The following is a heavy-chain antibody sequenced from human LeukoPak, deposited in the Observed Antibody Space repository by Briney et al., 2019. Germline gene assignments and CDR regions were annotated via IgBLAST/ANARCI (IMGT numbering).Heavy chain of an antibody. CDR3: ARVVPAATVDP. J-gene: IGHJ5*02. V-gene: IGHV1-24*01. Sequence: GASVKVSCKVSGYRLTELYIYWVRQAPGEGPEWMGGFDPEDDRGIYAQKFQGRVTITRNTSISTAYMELSSLRSEDTAVYYCARVVPAATVDPWGQGTLVTVSS. CDR1: GYRLTELY. CDR2: FDPEDDRG. D-gene: IGHD2-2*01.